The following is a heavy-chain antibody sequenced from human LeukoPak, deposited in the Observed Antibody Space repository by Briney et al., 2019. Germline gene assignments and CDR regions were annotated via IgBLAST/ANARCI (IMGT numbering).Heavy chain of an antibody. Sequence: NPSETLSLTCAVYGGSLSGYYWSWIRQPPGKGLEWIGEINHSGSTNYNPSLKGRVTISVDTSKNQFSLKLSSVTAADTAVYYCARGIARSAFDIWGQGTMVTVSS. CDR3: ARGIARSAFDI. CDR2: INHSGST. D-gene: IGHD6-13*01. CDR1: GGSLSGYY. J-gene: IGHJ3*02. V-gene: IGHV4-34*01.